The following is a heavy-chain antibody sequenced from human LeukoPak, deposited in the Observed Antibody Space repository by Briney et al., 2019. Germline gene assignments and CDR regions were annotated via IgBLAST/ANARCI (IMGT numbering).Heavy chain of an antibody. V-gene: IGHV4-34*01. D-gene: IGHD5-24*01. J-gene: IGHJ2*01. CDR2: INHSGST. Sequence: SETLSLTCAVYGGSFSGYYWSWIRQPPGKGLEWIGEINHSGSTNYNPSLKSRVTISVDTSKNQFSLKLSSVTAADTAVYYCARGRWRYFDLWGRGTLVTVSS. CDR1: GGSFSGYY. CDR3: ARGRWRYFDL.